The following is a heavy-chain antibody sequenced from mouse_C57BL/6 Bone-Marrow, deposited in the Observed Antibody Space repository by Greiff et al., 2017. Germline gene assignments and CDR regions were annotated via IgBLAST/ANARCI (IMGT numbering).Heavy chain of an antibody. V-gene: IGHV1-69*01. CDR2: IDPSDSYT. CDR3: ARAGDGPFAY. Sequence: VQLQQPGAELVMPGASVKLSCKASGYTFTRYWMHWVKQRPGPGLEWIGEIDPSDSYTNYNQKFKGKSTLTVDKSSSTAYMQLSSLTAEDSAVYDCARAGDGPFAYWGQGTLVTVSA. D-gene: IGHD2-3*01. J-gene: IGHJ3*01. CDR1: GYTFTRYW.